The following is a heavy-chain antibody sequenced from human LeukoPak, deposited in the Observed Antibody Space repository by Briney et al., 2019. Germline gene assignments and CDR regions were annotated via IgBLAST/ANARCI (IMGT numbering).Heavy chain of an antibody. CDR3: AKGLRTGVGPYMGYHYYMDV. CDR1: GFTFSNYG. D-gene: IGHD3-16*01. Sequence: PGGSLRLSCAASGFTFSNYGMHWVRQAPGKGLEWVAVIWHDGSEKYYGDSVKGRFTISRDDSKNTLHLQMNSLRDEDTGVYYCAKGLRTGVGPYMGYHYYMDVWGKGATVTVSS. CDR2: IWHDGSEK. J-gene: IGHJ6*03. V-gene: IGHV3-33*06.